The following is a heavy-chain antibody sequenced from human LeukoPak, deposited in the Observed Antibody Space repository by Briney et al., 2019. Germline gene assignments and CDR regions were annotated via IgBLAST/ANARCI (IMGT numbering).Heavy chain of an antibody. Sequence: GASVKVSCKASGGTFSSYAITWVRQAPGQGLEWMGWISAYNGDTNYAQKLQGRVTMTTDTSTSTAYMELRSLRSDDTAVYYCARALRTTVTTADYWGQGTLVTVSS. CDR1: GGTFSSYA. D-gene: IGHD4-17*01. J-gene: IGHJ4*02. CDR2: ISAYNGDT. V-gene: IGHV1-18*01. CDR3: ARALRTTVTTADY.